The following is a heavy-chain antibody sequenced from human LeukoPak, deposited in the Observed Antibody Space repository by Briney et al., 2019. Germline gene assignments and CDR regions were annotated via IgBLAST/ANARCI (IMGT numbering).Heavy chain of an antibody. J-gene: IGHJ1*01. CDR3: AREKYVAGEFFQH. CDR1: GFTFSDYW. V-gene: IGHV3-7*01. CDR2: IKEDGSEI. D-gene: IGHD6-13*01. Sequence: GGSLRLSCAASGFTFSDYWMSWVRQAPGKGLEWVANIKEDGSEISYVHSVKGRFTISRDNARNSLYLQMNSLRDEDTAVYSCAREKYVAGEFFQHWGQGTLVTVPS.